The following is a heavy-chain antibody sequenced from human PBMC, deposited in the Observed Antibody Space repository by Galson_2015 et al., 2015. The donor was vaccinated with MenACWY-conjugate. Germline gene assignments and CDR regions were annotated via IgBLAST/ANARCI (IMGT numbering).Heavy chain of an antibody. CDR2: ISGSGGST. V-gene: IGHV3-23*01. D-gene: IGHD5-18*01. J-gene: IGHJ3*02. Sequence: SLRLSCAASGFTFSSYAMSWVRQAPGKGLEWVSAISGSGGSTYYADSVKGRFTISRDNSKNTLYLQMNSLRAEDTAVYYCAKGLNVDTARNAFDIWGQGTMVTSLQ. CDR1: GFTFSSYA. CDR3: AKGLNVDTARNAFDI.